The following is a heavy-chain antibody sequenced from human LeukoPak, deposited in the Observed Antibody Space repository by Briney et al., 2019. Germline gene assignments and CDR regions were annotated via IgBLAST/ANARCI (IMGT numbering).Heavy chain of an antibody. CDR2: INAGNGNT. J-gene: IGHJ4*02. V-gene: IGHV1-3*01. CDR3: APSGWYGEPFDY. D-gene: IGHD6-19*01. Sequence: ASVKVSCRASGYTFTSYAMHWVRQAPGQRLEWMGWINAGNGNTKYSQKFQGRVTITRDTSASTAYMELSSLRSEDTAVYYCAPSGWYGEPFDYWGQGTLVTVSS. CDR1: GYTFTSYA.